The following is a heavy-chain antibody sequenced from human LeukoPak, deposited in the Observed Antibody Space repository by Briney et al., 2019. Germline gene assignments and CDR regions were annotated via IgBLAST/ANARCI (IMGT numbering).Heavy chain of an antibody. CDR1: GGTFSDYA. J-gene: IGHJ6*03. CDR2: FIPILGTA. CDR3: ARVRYSGSYPRYYYYCMDV. V-gene: IGHV1-69*10. D-gene: IGHD1-26*01. Sequence: SVKVSCKASGGTFSDYALNWVRQAPGQGLEWMGVFIPILGTANSTQKFQDRVTITADISTNTVYMELSSLRSEDTAVYYCARVRYSGSYPRYYYYCMDVWGKGTTVTVSS.